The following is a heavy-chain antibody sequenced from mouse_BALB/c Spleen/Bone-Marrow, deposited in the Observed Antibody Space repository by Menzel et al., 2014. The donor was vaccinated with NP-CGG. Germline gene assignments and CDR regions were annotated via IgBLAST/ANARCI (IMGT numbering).Heavy chain of an antibody. CDR1: GYTFTDNG. Sequence: LPESGPVVVWTGVSVKICCTGSGYTFTDNGMHWVKQSLAKRLEWIGVISTYNGNTNYNQKDKGKATMTVNKSSSTAYRELARLTSEDSAIYYFAREVLAPWYAKDYWGQGTSVTVSS. D-gene: IGHD2-14*01. CDR3: AREVLAPWYAKDY. CDR2: ISTYNGNT. J-gene: IGHJ4*01. V-gene: IGHV1-67*01.